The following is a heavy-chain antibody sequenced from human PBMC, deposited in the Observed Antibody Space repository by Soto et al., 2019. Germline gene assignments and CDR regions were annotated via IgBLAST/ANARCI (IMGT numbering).Heavy chain of an antibody. CDR3: AREGVGATKDAFDI. D-gene: IGHD1-26*01. CDR2: IKQDGSEK. Sequence: GGSLRLSCAASGFTFSSYWMSWVRQAPGKGLEWVANIKQDGSEKYYVDSVKGRFTISRDNAKNSLYLQMNSLRAEDTAVYYCAREGVGATKDAFDIWGQGTMVTVSS. CDR1: GFTFSSYW. V-gene: IGHV3-7*01. J-gene: IGHJ3*02.